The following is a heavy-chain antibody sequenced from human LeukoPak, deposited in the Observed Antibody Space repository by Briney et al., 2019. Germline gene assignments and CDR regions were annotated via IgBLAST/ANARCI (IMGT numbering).Heavy chain of an antibody. CDR3: ARRGAQYYYDSSGYPPFDY. D-gene: IGHD3-22*01. V-gene: IGHV5-51*01. J-gene: IGHJ4*02. CDR2: IYPGDSDT. CDR1: GYSFTSYW. Sequence: GESLKISCKGSGYSFTSYWIGWVRQMPGKGLEWMGIIYPGDSDTRYSPSFQGQVTISADKSISTAYLQWSSLKASDTAMYYCARRGAQYYYDSSGYPPFDYWGQGTLVTVSS.